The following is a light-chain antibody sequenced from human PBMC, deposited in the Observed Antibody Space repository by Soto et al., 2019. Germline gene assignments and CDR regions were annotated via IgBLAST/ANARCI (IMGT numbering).Light chain of an antibody. V-gene: IGLV2-11*01. CDR2: NVT. CDR1: SSDVGGYDY. CDR3: CSYAGTYTFYV. J-gene: IGLJ1*01. Sequence: QSALTQPRSVSGSPGQSVTLSCTGTSSDVGGYDYVSWYQQHPGKAPKLMIYNVTKRPSGVPDRFSGSRSGNTASLTISGLQAEDDADYYCCSYAGTYTFYVFGTG.